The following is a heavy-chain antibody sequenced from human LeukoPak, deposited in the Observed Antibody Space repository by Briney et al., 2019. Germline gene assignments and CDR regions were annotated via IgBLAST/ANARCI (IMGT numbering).Heavy chain of an antibody. CDR3: ARAAETTVTISYWFDP. CDR1: GGTFSSYA. V-gene: IGHV1-69*06. CDR2: IIPIFGTA. Sequence: EASVKVSCKASGGTFSSYAISWVRQAPGQGLEWMGGIIPIFGTANYAQKFQGRVTITADKSTSTAYMELSSLRSEDTAVYYCARAAETTVTISYWFDPWGQGTLVTVSS. J-gene: IGHJ5*02. D-gene: IGHD4-17*01.